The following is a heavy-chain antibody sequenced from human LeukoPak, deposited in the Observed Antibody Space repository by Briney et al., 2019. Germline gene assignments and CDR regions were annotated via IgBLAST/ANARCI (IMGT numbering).Heavy chain of an antibody. V-gene: IGHV4-39*01. D-gene: IGHD2-21*02. J-gene: IGHJ5*02. CDR1: GGSISSSTYY. CDR2: IYYSGST. CDR3: ARNSSDCAFDP. Sequence: SETLSLTCTVCGGSISSSTYYWGWIRQPPGKGLEWIGGIYYSGSTYYNPSLKSRVTISIDTSKNQFSLDLNSVTAADTAVYYCARNSSDCAFDPWGQGTLVTVSS.